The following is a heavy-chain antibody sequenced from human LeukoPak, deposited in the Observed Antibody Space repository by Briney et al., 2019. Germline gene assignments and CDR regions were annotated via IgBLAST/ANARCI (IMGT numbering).Heavy chain of an antibody. CDR2: IIPIFGTV. J-gene: IGHJ4*02. CDR1: GDIFSNYP. V-gene: IGHV1-69*06. D-gene: IGHD1-26*01. CDR3: ARGRWELRGGYFDY. Sequence: ASVKVSCKASGDIFSNYPITWVRQAPGQGLEWMGRIIPIFGTVSYAQKFQGRVTIIADKSTSTAYMELSSLRSEDTAVYYCARGRWELRGGYFDYWGQGTLVTVSS.